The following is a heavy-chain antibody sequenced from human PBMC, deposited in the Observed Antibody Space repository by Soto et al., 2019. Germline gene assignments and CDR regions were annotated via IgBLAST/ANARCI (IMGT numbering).Heavy chain of an antibody. CDR2: ISAYNGNT. Sequence: QVQLVQSGAEVKKPGASVKVSCKASGYTFTSYGISWVRPAPGQGLEWMGWISAYNGNTNYAQKLQGRVTMTTDTSTSTAYMELRSLRSDDTAVYDCARELELRCPNWFAPWCQGTLVTVSS. CDR1: GYTFTSYG. D-gene: IGHD1-7*01. J-gene: IGHJ5*02. CDR3: ARELELRCPNWFAP. V-gene: IGHV1-18*01.